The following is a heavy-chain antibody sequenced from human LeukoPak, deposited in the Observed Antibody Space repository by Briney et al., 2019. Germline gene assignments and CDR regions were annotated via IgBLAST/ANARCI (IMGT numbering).Heavy chain of an antibody. J-gene: IGHJ6*03. D-gene: IGHD2-2*02. CDR1: GFTFSSYW. Sequence: GGSLRLSCAASGFTFSSYWMSWVRQAPGKGLEWVANIKQDGSEKYYVDSVKGRFTISRDNAKNSLYLQMNSLRAEDTAVYYCARGVVVPAAIRYYYYYYMDVWGKGTTVTVSS. CDR3: ARGVVVPAAIRYYYYYYMDV. V-gene: IGHV3-7*01. CDR2: IKQDGSEK.